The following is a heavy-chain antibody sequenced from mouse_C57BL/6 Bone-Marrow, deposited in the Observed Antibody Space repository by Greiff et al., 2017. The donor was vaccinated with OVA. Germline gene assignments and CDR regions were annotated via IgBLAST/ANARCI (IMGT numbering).Heavy chain of an antibody. Sequence: QVQLQQPGAELVRPGSSVKLSCKASGYTFTSYWMHWVKQRPIQGLEWIGNIDPSDSDTHYNQKFKDKATLTVDKSSSTAYMQLSSLTSEDSAVDYGASGGVTTSHYFDYWGQGTTLTVSS. CDR3: ASGGVTTSHYFDY. CDR1: GYTFTSYW. J-gene: IGHJ2*01. D-gene: IGHD2-2*01. CDR2: IDPSDSDT. V-gene: IGHV1-52*01.